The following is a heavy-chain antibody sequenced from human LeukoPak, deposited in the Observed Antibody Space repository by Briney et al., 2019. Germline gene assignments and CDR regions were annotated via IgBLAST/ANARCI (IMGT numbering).Heavy chain of an antibody. CDR3: ARRTQHYDFWSGYYVT. J-gene: IGHJ5*02. D-gene: IGHD3-3*01. V-gene: IGHV1-46*01. Sequence: GASVKVSCKASGYTFTSYYMHWVRQAPGQGLEWMGIINPSGGSTSYAQKFQGRVTMTRDTSISTAYMELSSLISDDTAVYHCARRTQHYDFWSGYYVTWGKGTLVTVSS. CDR2: INPSGGST. CDR1: GYTFTSYY.